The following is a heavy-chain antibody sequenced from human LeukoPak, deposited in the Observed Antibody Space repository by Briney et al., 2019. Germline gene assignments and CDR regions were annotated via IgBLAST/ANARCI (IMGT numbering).Heavy chain of an antibody. CDR1: GYTFTKYG. J-gene: IGHJ4*02. Sequence: ASVKVSCKTSGYTFTKYGISWVRQAPGQGPEWMGWISVYDGNTNYAQKLQDRLTLTTDTSTDTAHMELRSLRSDDTAAYYCVRARGDRSGYYRYWGQGTLVTVSS. V-gene: IGHV1-18*01. CDR3: VRARGDRSGYYRY. D-gene: IGHD3-22*01. CDR2: ISVYDGNT.